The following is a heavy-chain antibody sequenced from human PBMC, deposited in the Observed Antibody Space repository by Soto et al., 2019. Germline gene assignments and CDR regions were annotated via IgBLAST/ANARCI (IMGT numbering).Heavy chain of an antibody. CDR1: GCNFGDYA. CDR3: ARAFRGVAVTPF. J-gene: IGHJ3*01. Sequence: PGGSLRLSFTASGCNFGDYAMSWLRQAPGKGLEWVSFIKSKTYGGAIEYAASVKGRFTISRDDSKSVAYLQMDSLKTEDTAVYYCARAFRGVAVTPFWGQGTMVTVSS. CDR2: IKSKTYGGAI. D-gene: IGHD6-19*01. V-gene: IGHV3-49*03.